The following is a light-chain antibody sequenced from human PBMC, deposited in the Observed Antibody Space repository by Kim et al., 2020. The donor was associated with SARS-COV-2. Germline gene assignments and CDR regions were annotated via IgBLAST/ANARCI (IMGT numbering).Light chain of an antibody. CDR1: QDIRNS. Sequence: SASIADRVTIPGPASQDIRNSLTWNPQKPGTAPTPLFYAASNLETGVPSRFSGSGSGTDFTFTINRLQPEDIATYYCQQYDRLPYTFGQGTKLEI. V-gene: IGKV1-33*01. CDR3: QQYDRLPYT. CDR2: AAS. J-gene: IGKJ2*01.